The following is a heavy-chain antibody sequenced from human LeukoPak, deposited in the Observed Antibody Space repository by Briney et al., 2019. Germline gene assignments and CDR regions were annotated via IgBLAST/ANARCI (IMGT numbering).Heavy chain of an antibody. J-gene: IGHJ6*02. CDR3: ASQGGLLWFGELSGGMDV. CDR1: GFPFSSYA. V-gene: IGHV3-30-3*01. CDR2: ISYDGSNK. Sequence: GGSLSLSCAASGFPFSSYAMNWVRQAPGKGLEWVAFISYDGSNKYYADSVKGRFTISRDNSKNTLYLQMNSLRAEDTAVYYCASQGGLLWFGELSGGMDVWGQGTTVTVSS. D-gene: IGHD3-10*01.